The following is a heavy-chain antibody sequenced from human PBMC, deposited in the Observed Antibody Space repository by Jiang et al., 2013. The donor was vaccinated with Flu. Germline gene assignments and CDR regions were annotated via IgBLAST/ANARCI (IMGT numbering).Heavy chain of an antibody. Sequence: GAEVKKPGESLKISCEGSGNSFMNYWIGWVRQTPGEGLEWMGIMHPGYSDIRYSPSFQGQVTLSADKSINTAYLQWSRLQASDTAMYYCALAIDGNFYFDYWGQGTLVTVSS. CDR1: GNSFMNYW. V-gene: IGHV5-51*01. J-gene: IGHJ4*02. CDR2: MHPGYSDI. D-gene: IGHD3-3*02. CDR3: ALAIDGNFYFDY.